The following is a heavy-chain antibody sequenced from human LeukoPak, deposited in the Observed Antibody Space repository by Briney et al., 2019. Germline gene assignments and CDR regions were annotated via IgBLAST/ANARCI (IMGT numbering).Heavy chain of an antibody. V-gene: IGHV3-30*18. CDR2: ISYEGGTQ. Sequence: PGGSLRLSCAASGFTFSKYVMHWVRQAPGKGLEWVAVISYEGGTQHYADSVKGRFIISRDNPRNTLYLQMNILRTEDTAVYYCAKEGTPQVSTWYDLWGQGTQVIVSS. J-gene: IGHJ5*02. D-gene: IGHD3-10*01. CDR3: AKEGTPQVSTWYDL. CDR1: GFTFSKYV.